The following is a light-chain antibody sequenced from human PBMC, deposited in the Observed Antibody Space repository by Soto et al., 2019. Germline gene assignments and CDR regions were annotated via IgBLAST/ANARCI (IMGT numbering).Light chain of an antibody. V-gene: IGLV1-44*01. Sequence: QSVLTQPPSASGTPGQRVTISCSGSSSNIGSNTVNCYQQLPGTAPTPLIYCNNHRPSGVPDRFSGSKSGTSASLPIRGLHSEDGADYYCAAWDDSLNGGVFGGGTKLTVL. CDR2: CNN. CDR1: SSNIGSNT. J-gene: IGLJ2*01. CDR3: AAWDDSLNGGV.